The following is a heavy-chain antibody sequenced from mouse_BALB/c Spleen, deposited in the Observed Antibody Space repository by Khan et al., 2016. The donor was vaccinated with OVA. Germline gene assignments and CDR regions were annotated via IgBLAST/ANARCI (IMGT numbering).Heavy chain of an antibody. Sequence: VQLQQSGPGLVTPSQSLSLTCTATDYSITSDYAWNWIRQFPGNKLEWMGYISSSGTTSSNPYLKSRISITRDTSKNKFFLQLKSVTTEDTATYYCARSVYYIYGYAMDYWGRGTSVTVSS. CDR1: DYSITSDYA. J-gene: IGHJ4*01. D-gene: IGHD2-1*01. CDR2: ISSSGTT. CDR3: ARSVYYIYGYAMDY. V-gene: IGHV3-2*02.